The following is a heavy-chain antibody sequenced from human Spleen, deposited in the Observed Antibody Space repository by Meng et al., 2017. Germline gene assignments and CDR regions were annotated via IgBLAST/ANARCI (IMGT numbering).Heavy chain of an antibody. Sequence: EVQLLESGGGLVQPGGPLRLSCAASGVTFSTSAMSWVRQAPEKGLEWVSVISGSGGYTYYADSVKGRLTISRDNSKNTLYLQMNSLRAEDTAVYYCAKDGPFGGVFLGSWGQGTLVTVSS. CDR3: AKDGPFGGVFLGS. CDR1: GVTFSTSA. J-gene: IGHJ5*01. D-gene: IGHD3-16*01. V-gene: IGHV3-23*01. CDR2: ISGSGGYT.